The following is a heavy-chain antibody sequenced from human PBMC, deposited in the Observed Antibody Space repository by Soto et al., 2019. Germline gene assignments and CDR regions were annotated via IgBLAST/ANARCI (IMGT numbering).Heavy chain of an antibody. CDR2: VDNAGGT. D-gene: IGHD3-10*01. Sequence: GGPRILSCLASGFPFSCYSMSWVPQSPRKGLEWVSAVDNAGGTSYADSVKGRFTISRENSKNTLYLQMNSLRAEDTAVYYCAKDYPRSGSPGLEFDPWGQGTLVTVSS. CDR3: AKDYPRSGSPGLEFDP. J-gene: IGHJ5*02. V-gene: IGHV3-23*01. CDR1: GFPFSCYS.